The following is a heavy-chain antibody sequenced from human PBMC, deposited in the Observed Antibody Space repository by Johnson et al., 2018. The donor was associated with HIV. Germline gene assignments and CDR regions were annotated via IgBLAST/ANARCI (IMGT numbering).Heavy chain of an antibody. Sequence: VQLVESGGGLVQPGGSLRLSCAASGFSFSTYDMPWVRQATGKGLAWVSVIGTAGDTYYLGSVTGRFTISRENAKNSLYLQLNSLRAGDTAVYYCARAGRWSGDTFDIWGQGTMVTGSS. CDR1: GFSFSTYD. CDR2: IGTAGDT. J-gene: IGHJ3*02. CDR3: ARAGRWSGDTFDI. V-gene: IGHV3-13*01. D-gene: IGHD3-10*01.